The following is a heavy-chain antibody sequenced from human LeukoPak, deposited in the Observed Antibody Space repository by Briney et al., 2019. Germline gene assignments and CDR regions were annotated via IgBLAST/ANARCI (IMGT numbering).Heavy chain of an antibody. CDR2: IKEDGTRK. CDR1: GFTFSSHW. J-gene: IGHJ3*02. CDR3: ARLWATVIDWGAFDI. D-gene: IGHD4-17*01. Sequence: PGGSLRLSCAASGFTFSSHWMTWVRQAPGKGLEWVANIKEDGTRKNYVDSVKGRFTISRDNAKNSLYLQMNSLRAEDMAVYYCARLWATVIDWGAFDIWGQGTMITVSS. V-gene: IGHV3-7*01.